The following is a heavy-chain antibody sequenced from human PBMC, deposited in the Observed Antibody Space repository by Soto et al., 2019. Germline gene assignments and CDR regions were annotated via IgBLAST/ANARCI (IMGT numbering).Heavy chain of an antibody. V-gene: IGHV3-30-3*01. D-gene: IGHD3-10*01. CDR2: ISYDGSNK. CDR3: AREDGSGSSYFDY. J-gene: IGHJ4*02. CDR1: GFTFSSYA. Sequence: QVQLVESGGGVVQPGRPLRLSCAASGFTFSSYAMHWVRQAPGKGLEWVAVISYDGSNKYYADSVKGRFTISRDNSKNTLYMQMNSLRAEDTAVYYCAREDGSGSSYFDYWGQGTLVTVSS.